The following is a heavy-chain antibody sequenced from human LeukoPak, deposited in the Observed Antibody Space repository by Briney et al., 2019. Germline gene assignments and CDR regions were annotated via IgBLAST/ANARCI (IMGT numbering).Heavy chain of an antibody. Sequence: GGSLRLSCAASGFTFSSYAMSWVRQAPGKGLVWVSSINSDESDIRYADSVKGRFTISRDNAKNTVSLQMNSLRAEDTAVYYCARGTTVAFDYWGQGILVTVSS. V-gene: IGHV3-74*01. CDR2: INSDESDI. CDR1: GFTFSSYA. J-gene: IGHJ4*02. CDR3: ARGTTVAFDY. D-gene: IGHD1-1*01.